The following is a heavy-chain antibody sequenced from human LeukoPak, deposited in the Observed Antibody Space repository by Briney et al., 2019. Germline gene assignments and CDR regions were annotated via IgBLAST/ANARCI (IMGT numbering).Heavy chain of an antibody. Sequence: SETLSLTCAVYGGSFSGYYWSWIRQPPGKGLEWIGEINHSGSTNYNPSLKSRVTISVDTSKNQFSLKLSSVTAADTAVYYCARGGRWLQRDNWFDPWGQGTLVTVSS. J-gene: IGHJ5*02. CDR1: GGSFSGYY. V-gene: IGHV4-34*01. D-gene: IGHD5-12*01. CDR2: INHSGST. CDR3: ARGGRWLQRDNWFDP.